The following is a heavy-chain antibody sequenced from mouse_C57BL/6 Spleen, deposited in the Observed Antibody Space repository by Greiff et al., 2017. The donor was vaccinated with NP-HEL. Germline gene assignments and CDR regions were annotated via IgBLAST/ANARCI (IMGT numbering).Heavy chain of an antibody. J-gene: IGHJ2*01. D-gene: IGHD1-1*01. V-gene: IGHV1-7*01. CDR1: GYTFTSYW. CDR2: INPSSGYT. CDR3: ARGGYGSSYGSDY. Sequence: QVQLQQSGAELAKPGASVKLSCKASGYTFTSYWMHWVKQRPGQGLEWIGYINPSSGYTKYNQKFKDKATLTADKSSSTAYMQLSSVEYEDAAVYYCARGGYGSSYGSDYWGQGTTLTVSS.